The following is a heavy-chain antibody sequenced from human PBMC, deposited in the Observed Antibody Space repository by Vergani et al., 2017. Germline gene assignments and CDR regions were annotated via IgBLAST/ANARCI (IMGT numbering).Heavy chain of an antibody. CDR1: GYTFSNYG. Sequence: QVQLLQSGAEVKKPGASVKVSCKASGYTFSNYGITWVRQAPGQGLEWVAWISVYNGNTKYARNVQGRVTLTTDTSTSTAYMELRSLRFDDTAVYYCARERSPRYNYGWIDDMWGQGTLVTVSS. CDR3: ARERSPRYNYGWIDDM. D-gene: IGHD5-18*01. J-gene: IGHJ4*02. CDR2: ISVYNGNT. V-gene: IGHV1-18*01.